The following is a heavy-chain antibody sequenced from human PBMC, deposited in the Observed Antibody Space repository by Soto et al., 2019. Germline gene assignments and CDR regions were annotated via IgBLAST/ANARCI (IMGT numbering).Heavy chain of an antibody. CDR3: AILTGIPEIAPLEEYN. CDR2: LVVSDDR. CDR1: GFTLSLYT. D-gene: IGHD1-1*01. J-gene: IGHJ4*02. V-gene: IGHV3-21*06. Sequence: PGGSLRLSCAASGFTLSLYTINWVRQAPGKGLEWVSSLVVSDDRFYADSEKGRFTISRDNAKNTLYLEMHGLRGEDTAVYYCAILTGIPEIAPLEEYNWGQGTLVTVSS.